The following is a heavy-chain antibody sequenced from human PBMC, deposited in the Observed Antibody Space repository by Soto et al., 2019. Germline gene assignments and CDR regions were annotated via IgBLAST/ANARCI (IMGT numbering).Heavy chain of an antibody. V-gene: IGHV4-39*01. CDR1: GGSISSSSYY. J-gene: IGHJ5*02. Sequence: QLQLQESGPGLVKPSETLSLTCTVSGGSISSSSYYWGWIRQPPGKGLEWIGSIYYSGSTYYNPSLKSRVPISVDTSKNQFSLKLSSVTAADTAVYYCARHSRLRTVNWFDPWGQGTLVTVSS. CDR2: IYYSGST. CDR3: ARHSRLRTVNWFDP. D-gene: IGHD4-17*01.